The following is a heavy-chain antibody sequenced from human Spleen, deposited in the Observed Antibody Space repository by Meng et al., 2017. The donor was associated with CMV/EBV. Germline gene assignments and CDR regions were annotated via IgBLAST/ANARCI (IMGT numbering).Heavy chain of an antibody. CDR2: IKSKTDGGAT. CDR1: GFTFRDAW. J-gene: IGHJ6*02. Sequence: GGSLRLSCSASGFTFRDAWMSWVRQAPGKGLEWVGRIKSKTDGGATDYAAPVQGRFTISRDDSKNTLYLQMNSLKTEDTAVYYCTTECGITTTCYYGMYVWGQGTTVTVSS. V-gene: IGHV3-15*01. D-gene: IGHD4-11*01. CDR3: TTECGITTTCYYGMYV.